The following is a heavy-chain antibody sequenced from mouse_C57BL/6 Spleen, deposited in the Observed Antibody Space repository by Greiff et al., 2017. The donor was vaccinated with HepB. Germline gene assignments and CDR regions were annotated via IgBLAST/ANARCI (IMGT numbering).Heavy chain of an antibody. Sequence: QVQLKESGPGLVAPSQSLSITCTVSGFSLTSYSISWVRQPPGKGLEWLGVIWTGGGTNYNSALKSRLSISKDKSKSQVFLKMNSLQTDDTARYYCARNDYDYDGYYFDYWGQGTTLTVSS. J-gene: IGHJ2*01. CDR3: ARNDYDYDGYYFDY. CDR1: GFSLTSYS. CDR2: IWTGGGT. D-gene: IGHD2-4*01. V-gene: IGHV2-9-1*01.